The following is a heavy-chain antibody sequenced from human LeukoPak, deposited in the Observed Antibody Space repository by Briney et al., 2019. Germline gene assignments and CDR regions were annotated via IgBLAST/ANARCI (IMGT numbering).Heavy chain of an antibody. CDR2: TLHSGDT. V-gene: IGHV4-4*02. J-gene: IGHJ4*02. D-gene: IGHD2-15*01. CDR3: TRNGDSSSVVD. CDR1: GGSISSGNW. Sequence: SETLSLTCAVSGGSISSGNWWRWIRQPPGRGLEWLGETLHSGDTVYNPPLKSRITISVDNSKNQFSLKLTSVTAADTAVYFCTRNGDSSSVVDWGQGTLVTVSS.